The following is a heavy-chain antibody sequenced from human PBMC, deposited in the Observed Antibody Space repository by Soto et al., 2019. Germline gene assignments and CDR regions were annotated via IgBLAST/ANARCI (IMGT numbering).Heavy chain of an antibody. D-gene: IGHD3-10*01. CDR2: IRSQPYGGTT. CDR3: IGSFPF. Sequence: PGESLKISCTGSGFPFANFLMSWFRQAPGKGLEWVGFIRSQPYGGTTQYAASVRGRFTISRDDSKGIAYLQMNSLKSEDSGVYYCIGSFPFWGQGTLVTVSS. V-gene: IGHV3-49*03. CDR1: GFPFANFL. J-gene: IGHJ1*01.